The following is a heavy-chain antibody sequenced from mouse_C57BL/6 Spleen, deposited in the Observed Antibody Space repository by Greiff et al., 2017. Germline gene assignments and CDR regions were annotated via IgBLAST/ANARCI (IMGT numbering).Heavy chain of an antibody. Sequence: VQLQQSGPELVKPGASVKMSCKASGYTFTDYNMHWVKQSHGKSLEWIGYINPNNGGTSYNQKFKGKATLTVNKSSSTAYMELRSLTSEDSAVYYCARGPHYYGSSYVGWYFDVWGTGTTVTVSS. J-gene: IGHJ1*03. CDR1: GYTFTDYN. CDR3: ARGPHYYGSSYVGWYFDV. V-gene: IGHV1-22*01. D-gene: IGHD1-1*01. CDR2: INPNNGGT.